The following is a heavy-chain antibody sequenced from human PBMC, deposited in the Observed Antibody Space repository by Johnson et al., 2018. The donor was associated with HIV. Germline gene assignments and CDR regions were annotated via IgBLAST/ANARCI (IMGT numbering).Heavy chain of an antibody. V-gene: IGHV3-30-3*01. CDR3: AKDLPLVQGIIMGGGAFDI. CDR1: GFTFSSYA. D-gene: IGHD3-10*01. Sequence: QVQLVESGGGVVQPGRSLRLSCAASGFTFSSYAMHWVRQAPGKGLEWVAVISYDGSNKYYAASVKGRFNISRDNSKNTVYLQMNSLRAEDTAVYYCAKDLPLVQGIIMGGGAFDIWGQGTMVTVSS. J-gene: IGHJ3*02. CDR2: ISYDGSNK.